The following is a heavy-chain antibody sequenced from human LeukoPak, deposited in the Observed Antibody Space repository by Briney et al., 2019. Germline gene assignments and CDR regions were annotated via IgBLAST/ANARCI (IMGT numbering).Heavy chain of an antibody. CDR1: GGTFSSYA. J-gene: IGHJ6*03. Sequence: SVKVSCKASGGTFSSYAISWVRQAPGPGLEWMGGIIPIFGTANYAQKFQGRVTITADKSTSTAYMELSSLRSEDTAVYYCATVRYYYYYYMDVWGKGTTVTVSS. CDR2: IIPIFGTA. CDR3: ATVRYYYYYYMDV. V-gene: IGHV1-69*06.